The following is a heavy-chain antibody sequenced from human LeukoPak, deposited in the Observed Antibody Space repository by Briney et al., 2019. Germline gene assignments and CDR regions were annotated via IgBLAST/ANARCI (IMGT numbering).Heavy chain of an antibody. J-gene: IGHJ4*02. CDR1: GFTFSSYA. CDR2: ISGSGSST. V-gene: IGHV3-23*01. D-gene: IGHD3-3*01. CDR3: ARGRLRFLEWFGDPLDH. Sequence: GGSLRLSCAASGFTFSSYAMSWVRQAPGKGLDWVSAISGSGSSTYYADSVKGRFTISRDNSKNTLYLQMNSLRAEDTAVYYCARGRLRFLEWFGDPLDHWGQGTLVTVSS.